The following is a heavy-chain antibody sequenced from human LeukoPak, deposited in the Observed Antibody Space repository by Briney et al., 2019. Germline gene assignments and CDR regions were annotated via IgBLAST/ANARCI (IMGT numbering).Heavy chain of an antibody. Sequence: SGGSLRLSCAASGFTFNNAWMTWVRQAPGKGLEWLGRIKSKTDGGATDNAASVKGRFSVSRDDSKNTLYLQMNSLKTEDTAVYYCTTSGSVAPITKDYHYYGMDVWGQGTTVTVSS. CDR3: TTSGSVAPITKDYHYYGMDV. J-gene: IGHJ6*02. D-gene: IGHD5-12*01. V-gene: IGHV3-15*01. CDR2: IKSKTDGGAT. CDR1: GFTFNNAW.